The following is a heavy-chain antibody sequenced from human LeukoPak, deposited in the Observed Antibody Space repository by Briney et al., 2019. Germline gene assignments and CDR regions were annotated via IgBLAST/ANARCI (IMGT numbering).Heavy chain of an antibody. Sequence: PGGSLRLSCVASGFTFSNYWMNWVRQAPGKGLEWVANIKPDGGEQYYVDSVKGRFTISRDNAESSLYLQLSSLRAEDTAVYYCAREQRTFDYWGQGILVTVSS. J-gene: IGHJ4*02. CDR3: AREQRTFDY. D-gene: IGHD5-24*01. CDR2: IKPDGGEQ. CDR1: GFTFSNYW. V-gene: IGHV3-7*03.